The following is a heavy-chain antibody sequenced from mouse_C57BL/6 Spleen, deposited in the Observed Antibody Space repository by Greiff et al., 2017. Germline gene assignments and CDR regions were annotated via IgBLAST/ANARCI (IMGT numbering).Heavy chain of an antibody. CDR1: GFTFSSSA. CDR2: ISDGGSYT. Sequence: EVQGVESGGGLVKPGGSLKLSCAASGFTFSSSAMSWVRQTPEKRLEWVATISDGGSYTYYPDNVKGRFTIARDNAKNNLYLQMSHLKSEDTAMYYCAREGRRRDYYAMDYWGQGTSVTVSS. CDR3: AREGRRRDYYAMDY. V-gene: IGHV5-4*01. J-gene: IGHJ4*01.